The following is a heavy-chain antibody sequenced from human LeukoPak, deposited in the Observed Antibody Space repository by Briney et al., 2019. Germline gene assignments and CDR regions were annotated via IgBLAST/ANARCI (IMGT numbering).Heavy chain of an antibody. CDR3: ARKSMVRGIGLDY. Sequence: PGGSLRLSCVAPEFTFSSYSMNWVRQAPGKGLEWVSFISSRSTYIYYADSVKGRFTISRDNAKNSLYLQMNSLRAEDTAVYYCARKSMVRGIGLDYWGQGTLVTVSS. D-gene: IGHD3-10*01. CDR1: EFTFSSYS. CDR2: ISSRSTYI. J-gene: IGHJ4*02. V-gene: IGHV3-21*01.